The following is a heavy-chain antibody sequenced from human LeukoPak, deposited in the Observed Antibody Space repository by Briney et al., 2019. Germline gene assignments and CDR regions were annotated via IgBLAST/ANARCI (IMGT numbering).Heavy chain of an antibody. V-gene: IGHV1-69*05. CDR1: GGTFSSYA. CDR2: IIPIFGTA. Sequence: ASVKVSCKASGGTFSSYAISRVRQAPGQGLGWMGGIIPIFGTANYAQKFQGRVTITTDESTSTAYMELSSLRSEDTAVYYCARDNYAGANWFDPWGQGTLVTVSS. CDR3: ARDNYAGANWFDP. D-gene: IGHD1-7*01. J-gene: IGHJ5*02.